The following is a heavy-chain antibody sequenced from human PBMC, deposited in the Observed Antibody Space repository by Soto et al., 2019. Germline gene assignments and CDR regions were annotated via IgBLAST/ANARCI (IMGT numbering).Heavy chain of an antibody. V-gene: IGHV1-18*04. J-gene: IGHJ6*02. CDR2: ISAYNGNT. Sequence: ASVKVSCKASGYSFTSYGISWVRQAPGQGLERMGWISAYNGNTNYAQKLQGRVTMTTDTSTSTAYMELRSLRSDDTAVYYCASGVAWSGYYSTYYYGTDVWGQGTTLTVSS. CDR1: GYSFTSYG. D-gene: IGHD3-3*01. CDR3: ASGVAWSGYYSTYYYGTDV.